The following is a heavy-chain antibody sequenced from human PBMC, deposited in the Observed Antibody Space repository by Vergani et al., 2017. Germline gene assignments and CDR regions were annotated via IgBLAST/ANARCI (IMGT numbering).Heavy chain of an antibody. CDR2: IGGSGGST. D-gene: IGHD2-2*01. Sequence: EVQLVESGGGLVQPGGSLRLSCVASGFTFSSYSMIWARQAPGKGLEWVSAIGGSGGSTYYADSVKGRFTISRDNSKNTLYLQMNSLRAEDTAVYYCAKGVVPAVPYYFDYWGQGTLVTVSS. V-gene: IGHV3-23*04. J-gene: IGHJ4*02. CDR1: GFTFSSYS. CDR3: AKGVVPAVPYYFDY.